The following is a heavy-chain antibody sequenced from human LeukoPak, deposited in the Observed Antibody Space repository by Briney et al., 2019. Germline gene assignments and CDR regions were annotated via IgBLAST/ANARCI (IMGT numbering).Heavy chain of an antibody. CDR2: IRYDGSNK. J-gene: IGHJ4*02. CDR3: AKDISAVVVPAAVL. Sequence: GGSLRLSCAASGFTFSSYGMHWVRQAPGKGLEWVAFIRYDGSNKYYADSVKGRFTISRDNSKNTLYLQMNSLRAEDTAVYYCAKDISAVVVPAAVLWGQGTLVTVSS. CDR1: GFTFSSYG. D-gene: IGHD2-2*01. V-gene: IGHV3-30*02.